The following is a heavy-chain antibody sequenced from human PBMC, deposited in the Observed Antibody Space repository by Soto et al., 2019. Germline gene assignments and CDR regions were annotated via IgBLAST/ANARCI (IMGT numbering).Heavy chain of an antibody. D-gene: IGHD4-4*01. V-gene: IGHV3-30-3*01. Sequence: QSGGSLRLSCAASGFTFSSYAMHWVRQAPGKGLEWVAVISYDGGNKYYADSVKGRFTISRDNSKNTLYLQMNSLRAEDTAVYYCARVSRVEMTTVAYFQDWGQGTLVTVSS. J-gene: IGHJ1*01. CDR3: ARVSRVEMTTVAYFQD. CDR1: GFTFSSYA. CDR2: ISYDGGNK.